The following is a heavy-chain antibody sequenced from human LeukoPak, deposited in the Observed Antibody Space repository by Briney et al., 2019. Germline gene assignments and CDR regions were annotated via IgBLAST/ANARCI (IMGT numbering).Heavy chain of an antibody. CDR1: GGSFSGYY. Sequence: SETLSLTCAVYGGSFSGYYWSWIRKPPGKGLEWIGEINHSGSTNYNPSLKSRVTISVDTSKNQFFLKLSSVTAADTAVYYCARESRGNSSSWPDYWGQGTLVTVSS. D-gene: IGHD6-13*01. CDR3: ARESRGNSSSWPDY. V-gene: IGHV4-34*01. J-gene: IGHJ4*02. CDR2: INHSGST.